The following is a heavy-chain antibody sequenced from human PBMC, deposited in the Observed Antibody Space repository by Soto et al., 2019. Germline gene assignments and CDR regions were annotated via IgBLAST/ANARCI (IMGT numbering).Heavy chain of an antibody. CDR3: ARGSGSGSSYNWFDP. CDR2: IYYSGST. V-gene: IGHV4-31*03. J-gene: IGHJ5*02. CDR1: GGSISSGGYY. Sequence: TVSGGSISSGGYYWSWIRQHPGKGLEWIGYIYYSGSTYYNPSLKSRVTISVDTSKNQFSLKLSSVTAADTAVYYCARGSGSGSSYNWFDPWGQGTLVTVSS. D-gene: IGHD3-10*01.